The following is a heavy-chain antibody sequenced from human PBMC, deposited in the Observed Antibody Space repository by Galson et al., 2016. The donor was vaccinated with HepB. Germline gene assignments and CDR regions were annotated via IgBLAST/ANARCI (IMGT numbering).Heavy chain of an antibody. J-gene: IGHJ6*02. CDR3: ARDLYYDGYAYHYYYNGMDV. CDR2: ISGYNGDT. CDR1: GYTFKSYG. V-gene: IGHV1-18*01. D-gene: IGHD3-16*01. Sequence: SVKVSCKASGYTFKSYGISWVRQAPGQGLEWMGWISGYNGDTNYAQKVQGRVTLTADTSTGTAYMEVRSLRSDDTAVYFCARDLYYDGYAYHYYYNGMDVWGQGTTVTVSS.